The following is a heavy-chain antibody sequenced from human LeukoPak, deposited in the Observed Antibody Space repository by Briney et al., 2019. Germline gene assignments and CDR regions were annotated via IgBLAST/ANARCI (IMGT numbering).Heavy chain of an antibody. V-gene: IGHV1-69*04. CDR1: GGTFSSYA. CDR3: AEGTTYGDFRAEYFQH. D-gene: IGHD4-17*01. CDR2: IIPIFGIA. J-gene: IGHJ1*01. Sequence: GSSVKVSCKASGGTFSSYAISWVRQAPGQGLEWMGRIIPIFGIANYAQKFQGRVTITADKSTSTAYMELSSLRSEDTAVYYCAEGTTYGDFRAEYFQHWGQGTLVTVSS.